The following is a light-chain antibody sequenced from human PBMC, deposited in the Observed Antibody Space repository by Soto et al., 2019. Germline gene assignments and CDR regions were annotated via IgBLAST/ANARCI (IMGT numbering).Light chain of an antibody. CDR1: SRDVGAYNY. CDR2: EVT. Sequence: QSALTQPASVSGSPGQSITISCSGTSRDVGAYNYVSWYQQAPGKAPKLMIYEVTNRPSGVSNRFSGSKSGNTASLTISGLQPEDEADYYCSSFSTSITPCVFGTGTKVTVL. V-gene: IGLV2-14*01. CDR3: SSFSTSITPCV. J-gene: IGLJ1*01.